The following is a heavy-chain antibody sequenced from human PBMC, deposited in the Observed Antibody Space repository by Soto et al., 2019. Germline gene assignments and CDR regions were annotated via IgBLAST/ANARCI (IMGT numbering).Heavy chain of an antibody. CDR2: IYYSGGA. V-gene: IGHV4-59*01. J-gene: IGHJ2*01. D-gene: IGHD3-22*01. Sequence: QVLVQESGPGLVRPSGTLSLTCSVSGDSMNPYHWSWIRQSPGKGLEWIGYIYYSGGANYNPSLKSRVTISVDTSKNQFSLQLTSVTAADTAVYYCVRARGHPRYNYDARYFDLWGRGTQVTVSP. CDR1: GDSMNPYH. CDR3: VRARGHPRYNYDARYFDL.